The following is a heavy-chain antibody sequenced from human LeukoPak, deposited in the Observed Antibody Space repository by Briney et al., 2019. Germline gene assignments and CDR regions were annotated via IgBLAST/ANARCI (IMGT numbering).Heavy chain of an antibody. Sequence: PSETLSLTCTVSGGSISSYHWSWIRQSPGEGRGLIGYFYNSGSTNYNPSLKSRVTILVDTSRNQFTLRLSSVTAADTAVYYCARGGGCSGGSCYLFDYWGQGTLVTVSS. V-gene: IGHV4-59*08. CDR2: FYNSGST. J-gene: IGHJ4*02. CDR1: GGSISSYH. D-gene: IGHD2-15*01. CDR3: ARGGGCSGGSCYLFDY.